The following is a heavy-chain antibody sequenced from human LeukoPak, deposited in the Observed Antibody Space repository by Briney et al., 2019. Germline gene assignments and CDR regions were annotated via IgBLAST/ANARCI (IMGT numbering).Heavy chain of an antibody. J-gene: IGHJ3*01. Sequence: ASVKVSCKASGYTFTGYYMHWVRQAPGQGLECMGWINPNSGGTNYAQKFQGRVTMTRDTSISTAYMELSRLRSDDTAVYYCARVSVTLFGAVIILNAFDVWGQGTMVTVSS. CDR3: ARVSVTLFGAVIILNAFDV. D-gene: IGHD3-3*01. CDR2: INPNSGGT. CDR1: GYTFTGYY. V-gene: IGHV1-2*02.